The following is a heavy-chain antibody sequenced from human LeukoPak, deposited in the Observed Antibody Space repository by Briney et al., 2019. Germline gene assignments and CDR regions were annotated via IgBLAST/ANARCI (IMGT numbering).Heavy chain of an antibody. CDR2: IQQDGSEK. J-gene: IGHJ6*03. V-gene: IGHV3-7*01. CDR1: GFTFSSYW. Sequence: TGGSLRLSCAASGFTFSSYWMSWVRQAPGKGLEWVANIQQDGSEKYYVDSVKGRFTISRDNAKNTLYLQMNSLRAEDTAVYYCASHMTTVTTSYYYYYYMDVWGKGTTVTVFS. D-gene: IGHD4-11*01. CDR3: ASHMTTVTTSYYYYYYMDV.